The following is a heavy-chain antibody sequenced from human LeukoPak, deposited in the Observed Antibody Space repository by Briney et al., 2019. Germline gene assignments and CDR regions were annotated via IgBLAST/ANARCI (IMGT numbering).Heavy chain of an antibody. J-gene: IGHJ4*02. CDR1: GFTFSDYS. CDR2: VGISSGNT. CDR3: ARDFRYAFDN. Sequence: PGGSLRLSCAASGFTFSDYSMNWVRQAPGKGLEWISYVGISSGNTKYADSVKGRFTISGVSAKNSVYLQMNSLRVEDTAVYYCARDFRYAFDNWGQGTLDTVSS. D-gene: IGHD5-12*01. V-gene: IGHV3-48*04.